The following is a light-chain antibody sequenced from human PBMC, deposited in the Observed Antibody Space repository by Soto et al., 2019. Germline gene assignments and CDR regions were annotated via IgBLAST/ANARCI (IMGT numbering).Light chain of an antibody. V-gene: IGLV1-44*01. Sequence: QSVLTQPPSASGTPGQRVTISCSGSSSNIGSNTVNWYQQLPGTAPKLLIYSNNQRPSGVPDRFSGSKSGTSASLAISGLQSEDEADYYCAEWDDSLNGAVFGGGTQLTVL. CDR1: SSNIGSNT. CDR3: AEWDDSLNGAV. J-gene: IGLJ7*01. CDR2: SNN.